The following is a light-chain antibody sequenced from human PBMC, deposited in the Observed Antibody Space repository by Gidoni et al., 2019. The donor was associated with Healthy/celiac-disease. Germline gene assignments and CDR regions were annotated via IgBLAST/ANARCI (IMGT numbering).Light chain of an antibody. CDR3: SSYAGSNNWV. J-gene: IGLJ2*01. CDR2: EVS. CDR1: SSDVGGYHY. Sequence: QTALTQPPSASGSPGQSVTISCTGTSSDVGGYHYVSWYQQHPGKAPKLMIYEVSKRPSGVPDRFSGSKSGNTASLTVSGPQAEDEADYYCSSYAGSNNWVFGGGTKLTVL. V-gene: IGLV2-8*01.